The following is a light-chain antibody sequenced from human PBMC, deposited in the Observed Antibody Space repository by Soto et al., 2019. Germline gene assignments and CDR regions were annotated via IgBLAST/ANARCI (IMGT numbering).Light chain of an antibody. CDR3: QQLNSYPIT. CDR2: AAS. Sequence: IQLPQSPSSLSASVGDRVTITCRASQGINTFLAWYQQKAGKAPKLLIYAASTLQSGVPSRFSGSGSGTDFTLTISSLQSEDFATYYCQQLNSYPITFGQGTLLEI. J-gene: IGKJ5*01. CDR1: QGINTF. V-gene: IGKV1-9*01.